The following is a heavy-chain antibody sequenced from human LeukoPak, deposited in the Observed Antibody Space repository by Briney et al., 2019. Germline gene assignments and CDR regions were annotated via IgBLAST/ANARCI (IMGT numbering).Heavy chain of an antibody. CDR2: INSDGSST. CDR1: GFTFSSYA. D-gene: IGHD4-17*01. CDR3: AKGGATVIDY. Sequence: QSGGSLRLSCAASGFTFSSYAMSWVRQAPGKGLEWVSRINSDGSSTTSADSVKGRFTISRDNAKNTLYLQMNSLRAEDTAVYYCAKGGATVIDYWGQGTLVTVSS. V-gene: IGHV3-74*01. J-gene: IGHJ4*02.